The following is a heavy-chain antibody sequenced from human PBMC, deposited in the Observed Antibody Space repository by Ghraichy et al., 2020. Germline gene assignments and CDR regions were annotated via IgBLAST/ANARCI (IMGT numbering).Heavy chain of an antibody. Sequence: GGSLRLSCAASGFTFSSYSMNWVRQAPGKGLEWVSSISSSSSYIYYADSVKGRFTISRDNAKNSLYLQMNSLRAEDTAVYYCARRLQGDTAMEPIGAFDIWGQGTMVTVSS. D-gene: IGHD5-18*01. V-gene: IGHV3-21*01. J-gene: IGHJ3*02. CDR2: ISSSSSYI. CDR1: GFTFSSYS. CDR3: ARRLQGDTAMEPIGAFDI.